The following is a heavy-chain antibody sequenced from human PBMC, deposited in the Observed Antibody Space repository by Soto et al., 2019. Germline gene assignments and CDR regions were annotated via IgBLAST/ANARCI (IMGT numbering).Heavy chain of an antibody. J-gene: IGHJ4*02. D-gene: IGHD3-9*01. CDR2: INGGGTST. CDR1: GFTLSSYP. V-gene: IGHV3-23*01. Sequence: VQLLESGGDLVQPGGSLRLSCAASGFTLSSYPMSWVRQSPGKALEWVSTINGGGTSTYYAASVKGRFTISRDNSKNTLYLQMNSLRAGDTALYYCAKDILTGYYSAFDYWGQGTLVTVSS. CDR3: AKDILTGYYSAFDY.